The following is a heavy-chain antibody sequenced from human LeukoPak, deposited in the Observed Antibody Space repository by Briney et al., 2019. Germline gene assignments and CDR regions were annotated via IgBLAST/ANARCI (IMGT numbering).Heavy chain of an antibody. CDR1: GFTFSSYA. D-gene: IGHD2-2*01. Sequence: GGSLRLSCAASGFTFSSYAMHWVRQAPGKGLEWVAVISYDGSNKYYADSVKGRFTISRDNSKNTLYLQMNSLRAEDTAVHYCARDCSSTSCSAQNYWGQGTLVTVSS. CDR2: ISYDGSNK. CDR3: ARDCSSTSCSAQNY. V-gene: IGHV3-30-3*01. J-gene: IGHJ4*02.